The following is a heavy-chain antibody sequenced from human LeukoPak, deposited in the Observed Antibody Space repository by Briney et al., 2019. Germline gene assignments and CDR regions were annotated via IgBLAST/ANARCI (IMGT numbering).Heavy chain of an antibody. CDR2: ISGSGGST. J-gene: IGHJ5*02. V-gene: IGHV3-23*01. CDR1: GFTFSSYA. CDR3: AKDRATLGGSCYWDPGNCGGKSDP. D-gene: IGHD2-15*01. Sequence: PGGSLRLSCAASGFTFSSYAMSWVRQAPGKGLEWVSAISGSGGSTYYADSVKGRFTISRDNSKNTLYLQMNSLRAEDTAVYYCAKDRATLGGSCYWDPGNCGGKSDPWGQGTLVTVSS.